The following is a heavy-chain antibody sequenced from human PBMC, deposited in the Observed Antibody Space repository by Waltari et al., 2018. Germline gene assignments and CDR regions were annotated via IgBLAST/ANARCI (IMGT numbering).Heavy chain of an antibody. D-gene: IGHD3-22*01. CDR1: GGSFSGYY. Sequence: QVQLQQWGAGLLKPSETLSLTCAVYGGSFSGYYWSWIRQPPGKGLEWIGEINHRGSTNYNPSLKSRVTISVDTSKNQFSLKLSSVTAADTAVYYCAGRRGYYYDSSGYAYWGQGTLVTVSS. CDR3: AGRRGYYYDSSGYAY. J-gene: IGHJ4*02. V-gene: IGHV4-34*01. CDR2: INHRGST.